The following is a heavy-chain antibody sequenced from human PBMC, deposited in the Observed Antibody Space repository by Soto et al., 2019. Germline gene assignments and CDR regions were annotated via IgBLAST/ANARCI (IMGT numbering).Heavy chain of an antibody. V-gene: IGHV1-18*01. CDR1: VYSFTNYG. CDR3: ARDRGVAPPVAGNTHYYYYMDV. J-gene: IGHJ6*03. D-gene: IGHD6-19*01. Sequence: QDQLWQSGAEGKRPGPSVTVSCKASVYSFTNYGATWVRQAPGQGLEGMGWISAFNGNTHYAQNLQGRATMTTDASTSTAYMELRSLRSDDTAVYYCARDRGVAPPVAGNTHYYYYMDVWGKGTTVTVSS. CDR2: ISAFNGNT.